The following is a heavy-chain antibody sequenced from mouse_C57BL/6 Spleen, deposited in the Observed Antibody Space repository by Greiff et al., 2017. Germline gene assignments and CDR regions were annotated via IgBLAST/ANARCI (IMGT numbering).Heavy chain of an antibody. CDR3: ARGDYSNDVPFDY. V-gene: IGHV1-80*01. D-gene: IGHD2-12*01. CDR2: IYPGDGDT. J-gene: IGHJ2*01. CDR1: GYAFSSYW. Sequence: QVQLQQSGAELVKPGASVKISCKVSGYAFSSYWLNWVKQRPGKGLEWIGQIYPGDGDTNYNGKFKGKATLAADKSSSTAYMQLSSLTAEDSAVYVCARGDYSNDVPFDYWGQGTTLTVSS.